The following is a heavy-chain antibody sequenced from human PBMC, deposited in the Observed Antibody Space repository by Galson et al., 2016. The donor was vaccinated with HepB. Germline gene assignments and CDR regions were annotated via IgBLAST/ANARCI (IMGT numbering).Heavy chain of an antibody. CDR1: GFPFSRYW. V-gene: IGHV3-74*01. J-gene: IGHJ6*02. CDR3: VREDYGDDPVYYYYYGMDV. Sequence: LRLSCAASGFPFSRYWMHWVRQAPGKGLVWVSRINSDGSSTAYADSVRGRFTISRDNAKNTVYLQMNSLRAEDTALYYCVREDYGDDPVYYYYYGMDVWGQGTTVSVSS. CDR2: INSDGSST. D-gene: IGHD4-17*01.